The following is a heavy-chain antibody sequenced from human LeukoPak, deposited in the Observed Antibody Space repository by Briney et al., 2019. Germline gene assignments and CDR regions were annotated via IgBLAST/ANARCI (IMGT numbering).Heavy chain of an antibody. CDR2: ISGSGGST. CDR3: AKDGSYGYSYAVSD. V-gene: IGHV3-23*01. D-gene: IGHD5-18*01. J-gene: IGHJ4*02. Sequence: GGSLRLSCAASGFTFSSYATSWVRQAPGKGLEWVSAISGSGGSTYYADSVKGRFTISRDNSKNTLYLQMNSLRAEDTAVYYCAKDGSYGYSYAVSDWGQGTLVTVSS. CDR1: GFTFSSYA.